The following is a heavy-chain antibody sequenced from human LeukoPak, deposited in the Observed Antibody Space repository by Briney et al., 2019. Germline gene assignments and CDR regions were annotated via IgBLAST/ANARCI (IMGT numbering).Heavy chain of an antibody. Sequence: GGSLRLSCAASGFTFSSYDMHWVRQATGKGLEWVSAIGTTGDTYYPGSVKGRFTISRENAKNSLYLQMNSLRAGDTAVYYCARGPVGATNFDYRGQGTLVTVSS. CDR2: IGTTGDT. V-gene: IGHV3-13*01. J-gene: IGHJ4*02. CDR3: ARGPVGATNFDY. CDR1: GFTFSSYD. D-gene: IGHD1-26*01.